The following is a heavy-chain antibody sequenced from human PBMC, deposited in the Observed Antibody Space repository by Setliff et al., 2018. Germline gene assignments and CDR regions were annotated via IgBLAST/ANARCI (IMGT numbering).Heavy chain of an antibody. CDR2: IYPGDSDT. CDR1: GYSFTSYW. J-gene: IGHJ3*02. V-gene: IGHV5-51*01. Sequence: PGESLKISCKGSGYSFTSYWIGWVRQMPGKGPEWMGIIYPGDSDTRYSPSFQGQVTISADKSISTAYLQRSSLKASDTAMYYCARQAVAGSDAFDIWGQGTMVTVSS. CDR3: ARQAVAGSDAFDI. D-gene: IGHD6-19*01.